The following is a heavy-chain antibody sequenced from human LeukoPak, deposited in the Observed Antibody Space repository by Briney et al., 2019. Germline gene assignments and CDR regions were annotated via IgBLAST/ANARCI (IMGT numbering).Heavy chain of an antibody. D-gene: IGHD2-21*01. Sequence: RASVKVSCKASGYTFTSYDINWVRQATGQRLEWMGWVNPDSGSTGYAQKFQGRVTMTRNTSISTAYMELSSLRFEDTAVYYCATGFPYSALFDPWGQGTLVTVSS. CDR3: ATGFPYSALFDP. CDR1: GYTFTSYD. J-gene: IGHJ5*02. V-gene: IGHV1-8*01. CDR2: VNPDSGST.